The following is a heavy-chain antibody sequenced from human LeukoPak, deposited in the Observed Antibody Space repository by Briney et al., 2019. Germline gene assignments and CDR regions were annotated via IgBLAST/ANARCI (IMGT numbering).Heavy chain of an antibody. CDR3: ARASGSYYSDFDY. CDR1: GGSISSGDYY. V-gene: IGHV4-30-4*01. J-gene: IGHJ4*02. D-gene: IGHD1-26*01. CDR2: MYYSGST. Sequence: SQTLSLTCTVSGGSISSGDYYWSWIRQPPGKGLEWIAYMYYSGSTYYNPSLKSRVTMSADTSKNQFSLKLSSVTAADTAVYYCARASGSYYSDFDYWGQGTLVTVSS.